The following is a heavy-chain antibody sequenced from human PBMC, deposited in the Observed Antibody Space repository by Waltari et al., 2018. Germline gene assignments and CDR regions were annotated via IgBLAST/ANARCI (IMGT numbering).Heavy chain of an antibody. Sequence: QVQLVQSGAEVKKPGASVKVSCKASGYTFTSYGISWVRQAPGQGLEWMGWISAYNGNTNYAQKRQCRITITTDTSTSTAYMVLRSLRADDTAVYYCARDGFRELSKGSLFDPWGQGTLVTVSS. V-gene: IGHV1-18*01. CDR3: ARDGFRELSKGSLFDP. CDR2: ISAYNGNT. D-gene: IGHD3-10*01. J-gene: IGHJ5*02. CDR1: GYTFTSYG.